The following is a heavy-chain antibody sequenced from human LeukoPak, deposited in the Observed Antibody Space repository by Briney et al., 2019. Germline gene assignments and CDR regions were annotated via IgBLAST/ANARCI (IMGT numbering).Heavy chain of an antibody. CDR2: TYYRSEWYN. CDR3: ARAQVYYYYMDV. CDR1: GDSVSTNSAT. Sequence: SQTLSLTCDISGDSVSTNSATWNWIRQSPPRGLEWVGRTYYRSEWYNDYAVSVKSRITINPDTSKNQFSLQLHSVTPEDTAVYYCARAQVYYYYMDVWGKGTTVTVSS. V-gene: IGHV6-1*01. J-gene: IGHJ6*03.